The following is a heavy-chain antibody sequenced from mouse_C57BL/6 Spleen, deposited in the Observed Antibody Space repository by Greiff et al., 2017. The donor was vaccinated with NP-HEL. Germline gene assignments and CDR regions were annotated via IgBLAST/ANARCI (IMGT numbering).Heavy chain of an antibody. CDR1: GYAFSSYW. D-gene: IGHD2-10*02. Sequence: VQLQQSGAELVKPGASVKISCKASGYAFSSYWMNWVKQRPGKGLEWIGQIYPGDGDTNYNGTFKGKATLTADTSSSTAYMQLSSLTSEGSAVYFCAWYGPEWAFDYWGQGTTLTVSS. V-gene: IGHV1-80*01. J-gene: IGHJ2*01. CDR3: AWYGPEWAFDY. CDR2: IYPGDGDT.